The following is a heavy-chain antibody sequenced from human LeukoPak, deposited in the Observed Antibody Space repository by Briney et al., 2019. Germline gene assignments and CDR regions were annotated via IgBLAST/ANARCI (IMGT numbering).Heavy chain of an antibody. J-gene: IGHJ4*02. Sequence: GESLKISCKGSGYRFTNYWIGWVRQMPGKGLEWMGIIYPGDSDTRYSPPLQGQVTVSADKSTSTAYLQWSGLKASDTAMYYCGRLGSSWYYFDYWGQGTLVTVSS. CDR1: GYRFTNYW. D-gene: IGHD6-13*01. CDR2: IYPGDSDT. V-gene: IGHV5-51*01. CDR3: GRLGSSWYYFDY.